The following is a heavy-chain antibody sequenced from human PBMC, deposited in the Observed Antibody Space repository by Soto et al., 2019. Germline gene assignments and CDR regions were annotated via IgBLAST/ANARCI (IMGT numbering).Heavy chain of an antibody. CDR3: ARDGIGTAVAGTYNGMDV. J-gene: IGHJ6*02. Sequence: QVQLVQSGAEVKKPGSSVKVSCKASGGTFSNYAISWVRQAPGQGLEWMGGIIPIFGTANNPQKFQGRVTITADESTSTAYMELSSLRSEDTAVYYCARDGIGTAVAGTYNGMDVWGQGTTVTVSS. V-gene: IGHV1-69*01. CDR2: IIPIFGTA. D-gene: IGHD6-19*01. CDR1: GGTFSNYA.